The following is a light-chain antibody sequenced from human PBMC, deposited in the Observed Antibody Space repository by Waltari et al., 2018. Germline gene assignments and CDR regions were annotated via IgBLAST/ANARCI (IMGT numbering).Light chain of an antibody. CDR2: DVR. Sequence: QSALTQPRSVTGTPRQSVPISCTGTSSHVGGYNYISWYHQHPGKASKLLIYDVRKRPSGVPDRVSGSKAGSTASLSSSGLQAEDEADYLCCSYAGSYTVFGGGTNGTVL. V-gene: IGLV2-11*01. CDR3: CSYAGSYTV. J-gene: IGLJ2*01. CDR1: SSHVGGYNY.